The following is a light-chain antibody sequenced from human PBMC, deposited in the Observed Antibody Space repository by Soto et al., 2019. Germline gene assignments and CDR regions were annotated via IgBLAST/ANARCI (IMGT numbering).Light chain of an antibody. CDR2: DNN. J-gene: IGLJ1*01. V-gene: IGLV1-40*01. Sequence: QSVLTQPPSVSGAPGQRVTISCTGSSSNIGAGYEVNWYQHLPGTAPKLLIYDNNNRPSGVPDRFSGSKSGTSASLAITGLQAEDEAEYYSQSYDSSLSALFVFGTGTKVTVL. CDR3: QSYDSSLSALFV. CDR1: SSNIGAGYE.